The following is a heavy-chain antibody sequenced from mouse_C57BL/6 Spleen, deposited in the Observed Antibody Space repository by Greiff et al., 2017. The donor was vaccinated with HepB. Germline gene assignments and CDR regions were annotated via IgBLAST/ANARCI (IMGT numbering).Heavy chain of an antibody. V-gene: IGHV1-85*01. J-gene: IGHJ4*01. D-gene: IGHD2-1*01. CDR2: IYPRDGST. CDR1: GYTFTSYD. CDR3: ARGNGNYGDAMDY. Sequence: QVQLKQSGPELVKPGASVKLSCKASGYTFTSYDINWVKQRPGQGLEWIGWIYPRDGSTKYNEKFKGKATLTVDTSSSTAYMEPHSLTSEDSAVYFCARGNGNYGDAMDYWGQGTSVTVSS.